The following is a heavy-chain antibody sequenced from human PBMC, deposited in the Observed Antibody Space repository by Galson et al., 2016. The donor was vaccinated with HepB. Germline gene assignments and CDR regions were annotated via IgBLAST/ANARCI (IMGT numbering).Heavy chain of an antibody. Sequence: SLRLSCAASGFSISTYWMSWVRQVPGKGLEWVANIKQDGSEKYYVDSVKGRFTISRDNAKDSLYLQMNSLRADDTAVYYCARDRLSVVREDYWGQGTLVTVSS. CDR3: ARDRLSVVREDY. J-gene: IGHJ4*02. D-gene: IGHD1-26*01. V-gene: IGHV3-7*01. CDR1: GFSISTYW. CDR2: IKQDGSEK.